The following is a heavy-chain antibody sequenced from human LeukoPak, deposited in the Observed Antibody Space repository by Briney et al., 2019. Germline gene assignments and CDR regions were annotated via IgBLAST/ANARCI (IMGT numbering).Heavy chain of an antibody. CDR1: GFTFSIYG. V-gene: IGHV3-30*03. J-gene: IGHJ4*02. CDR3: ARDKGYYDFWSGYHHFDY. Sequence: PGGSLRLSCEASGFTFSIYGMHWVRQAPGRGLEWVAVISYEGSNKYYVDSVKGRFTISRDNAKNSLYLQMNSLRAEDTAVYYCARDKGYYDFWSGYHHFDYWGQGTLVTVSS. CDR2: ISYEGSNK. D-gene: IGHD3-3*01.